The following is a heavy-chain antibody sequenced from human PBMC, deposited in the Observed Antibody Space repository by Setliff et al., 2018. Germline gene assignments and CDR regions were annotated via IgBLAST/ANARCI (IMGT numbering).Heavy chain of an antibody. CDR1: GGSISDYY. V-gene: IGHV4-59*04. D-gene: IGHD3-10*01. CDR3: AKGRGEMDS. CDR2: IYHSGST. J-gene: IGHJ4*02. Sequence: PSETLSLTCTVSGGSISDYYWSWIRQPAGKGLEWIGSIYHSGSTYYNPSLKSRVTISVDTSKNQFSLKLSSVTAADTAVYYCAKGRGEMDSWGQGTLVTVSS.